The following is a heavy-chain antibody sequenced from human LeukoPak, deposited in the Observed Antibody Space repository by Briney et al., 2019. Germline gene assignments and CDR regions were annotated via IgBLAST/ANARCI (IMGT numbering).Heavy chain of an antibody. D-gene: IGHD3-22*01. CDR2: TYTSGST. Sequence: SETLSLTCTVSGGSISSYYWSWIRQPAGKGLEWIGRTYTSGSTNYNPCLKSRVTISVDKSKNQFSLKLSSVTAADTAVYYCAREALPGYSSGWYGSYDSSGYYYKEAFDIWGQGTMVTVSS. CDR1: GGSISSYY. V-gene: IGHV4-4*07. J-gene: IGHJ3*02. CDR3: AREALPGYSSGWYGSYDSSGYYYKEAFDI.